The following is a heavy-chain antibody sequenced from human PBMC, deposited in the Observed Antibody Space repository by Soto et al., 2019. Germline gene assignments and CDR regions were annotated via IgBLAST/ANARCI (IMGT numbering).Heavy chain of an antibody. J-gene: IGHJ6*03. CDR3: ARGGTAMATRYYYYHYYMDV. CDR2: MNPNSGNT. Sequence: GASVKVSCKASGYTFTSYDINWVRQATGQGLEWMGWMNPNSGNTGYAQKFQGRVTMTRNTSISTAYMELSSLRSEDTAVYYCARGGTAMATRYYYYHYYMDVWGKGTTVTVSS. D-gene: IGHD5-18*01. V-gene: IGHV1-8*02. CDR1: GYTFTSYD.